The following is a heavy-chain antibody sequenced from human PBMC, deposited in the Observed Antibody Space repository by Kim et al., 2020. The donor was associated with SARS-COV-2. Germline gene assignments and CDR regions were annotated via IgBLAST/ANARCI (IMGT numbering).Heavy chain of an antibody. D-gene: IGHD3-22*01. V-gene: IGHV4-59*08. CDR1: GGSISSYY. CDR2: IYYSGST. Sequence: SETLSLTCTVSGGSISSYYWSWIRQPPGKGLEWIGYIYYSGSTNYNPSLKSRVTISVDTSKNQFSLKLSSVTAADTAVYYCALYDSSVRDAFDIWGQGTMVTVSS. CDR3: ALYDSSVRDAFDI. J-gene: IGHJ3*02.